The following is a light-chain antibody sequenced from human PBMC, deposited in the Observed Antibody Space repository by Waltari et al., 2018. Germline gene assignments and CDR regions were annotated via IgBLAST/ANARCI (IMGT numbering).Light chain of an antibody. V-gene: IGKV3-11*01. CDR1: QRVSSY. CDR2: DSS. Sequence: EIVLTQSPATLSLSPGERATLSCRASQRVSSYLAWYQQKPGQAPRPLIYDSSNRATGIPARCSGSGSGTDFTLTISSLEPEDFAVYYCQQRSNWPPITFGQGTRLEIK. J-gene: IGKJ5*01. CDR3: QQRSNWPPIT.